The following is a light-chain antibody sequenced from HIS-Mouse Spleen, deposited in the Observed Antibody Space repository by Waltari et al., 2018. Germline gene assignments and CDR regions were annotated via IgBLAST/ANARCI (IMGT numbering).Light chain of an antibody. J-gene: IGKJ2*01. CDR3: QQRSNWPPYT. CDR1: QCVSSY. V-gene: IGKV3-11*01. Sequence: EIVLTQSPATLSLSPGDRATLSCRASQCVSSYLPWYQQNPGQAPRLLIYDASNRATGIPARFSGSGSGTDFTLTISSLEPEDFAVYYCQQRSNWPPYTFGQGTKLEIK. CDR2: DAS.